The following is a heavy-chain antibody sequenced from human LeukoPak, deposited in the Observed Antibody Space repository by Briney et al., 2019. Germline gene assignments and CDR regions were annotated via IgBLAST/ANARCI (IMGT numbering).Heavy chain of an antibody. Sequence: TGGSLRLSCATSGFTYSNAWMNWVRQAPGKGLEWVGRIRSNSDGGTIDYAAPVKGRFTLSRDDSKTTLYLQMNSLQTEDTAVYYCATDFYDSTWGQGTLVTVSS. J-gene: IGHJ5*02. D-gene: IGHD3-22*01. V-gene: IGHV3-15*07. CDR1: GFTYSNAW. CDR3: ATDFYDST. CDR2: IRSNSDGGTI.